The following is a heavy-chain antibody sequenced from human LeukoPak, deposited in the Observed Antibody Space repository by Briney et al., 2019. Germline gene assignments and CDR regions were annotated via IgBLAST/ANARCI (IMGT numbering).Heavy chain of an antibody. CDR1: GGSISSDC. J-gene: IGHJ4*01. CDR2: IYASGST. D-gene: IGHD2-15*01. V-gene: IGHV4-4*07. Sequence: PPETLSPTCTVSGGSISSDCRGWIRQPAGKGLEWIGRIYASGSTNYNPSLRSRITITVDTSKNQFSLKLRSVTAADTAVYYCARGAVDAASYYCEYWG. CDR3: ARGAVDAASYYCEY.